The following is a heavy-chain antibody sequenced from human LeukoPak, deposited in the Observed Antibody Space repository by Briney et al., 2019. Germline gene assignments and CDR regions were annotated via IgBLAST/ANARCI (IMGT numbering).Heavy chain of an antibody. CDR3: AKGAHSSSWHWDDP. J-gene: IGHJ5*02. V-gene: IGHV3-11*01. CDR1: GFTFSDYY. CDR2: ISSSGSTI. Sequence: GGSLRLSCAASGFTFSDYYMSWIRQAPGKGLEWVSYISSSGSTIYYADSVKGRFTISRDNAKNSVFLQMNSLRAEDTAVYYCAKGAHSSSWHWDDPCGQGTLVTVSS. D-gene: IGHD3-22*01.